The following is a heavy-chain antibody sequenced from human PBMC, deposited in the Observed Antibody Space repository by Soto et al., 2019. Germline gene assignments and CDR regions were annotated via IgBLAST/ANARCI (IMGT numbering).Heavy chain of an antibody. J-gene: IGHJ4*02. CDR3: RQAAGGNPFFDY. Sequence: QVQLQQWGAGLLKPSETLSLTCAVYGGSFSGYYWSWIRQPPGKGLEWIGEINHSGSTDYNPSLKSRVTISVDTSKNQFSLKPSSVTAADTAVYYCRQAAGGNPFFDYWGQGTLVTVSS. D-gene: IGHD6-13*01. CDR1: GGSFSGYY. CDR2: INHSGST. V-gene: IGHV4-34*01.